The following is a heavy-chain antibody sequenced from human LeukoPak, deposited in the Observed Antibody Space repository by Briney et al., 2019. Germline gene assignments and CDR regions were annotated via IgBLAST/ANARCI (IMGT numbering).Heavy chain of an antibody. CDR3: GRNRLGKALDI. J-gene: IGHJ3*02. D-gene: IGHD7-27*01. CDR2: INPNGGGA. V-gene: IGHV1-2*02. Sequence: ASLKVSCKASGYTFTGYYIHWVRQAPGQGLEWMGWINPNGGGADYAQKFQGRVTMTRDTSVNTAYLELSRLRSDDTAVYYCGRNRLGKALDIWGQGTMVTVSS. CDR1: GYTFTGYY.